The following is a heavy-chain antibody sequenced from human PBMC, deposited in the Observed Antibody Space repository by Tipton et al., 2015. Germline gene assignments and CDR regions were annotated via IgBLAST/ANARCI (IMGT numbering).Heavy chain of an antibody. CDR3: ARGRNNAFDI. CDR2: ISHSGNT. J-gene: IGHJ3*02. Sequence: TLSLTCAVSAYSISSDYYWGWIRQPPGKGLEWIGSISHSGNTYYNPSLKSRVTMSRDTSKNQFSLQLNSVTPEDTAVYYCARGRNNAFDIWGQGTLVTVS. V-gene: IGHV4-38-2*01. CDR1: AYSISSDYY.